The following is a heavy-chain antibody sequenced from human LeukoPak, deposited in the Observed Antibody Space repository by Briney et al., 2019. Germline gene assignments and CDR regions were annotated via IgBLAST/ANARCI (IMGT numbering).Heavy chain of an antibody. V-gene: IGHV3-48*01. CDR2: ISGSSNIK. J-gene: IGHJ4*02. D-gene: IGHD1-26*01. Sequence: GGSLRLSCAASGFTFSSYAMSWVRQAPGKGLEWVSYISGSSNIKYYADSVKGRFTISRDNANNSLYLQMNSLTAEDTAVYYCATWDGHDKDYWGRGTLVTVSA. CDR3: ATWDGHDKDY. CDR1: GFTFSSYA.